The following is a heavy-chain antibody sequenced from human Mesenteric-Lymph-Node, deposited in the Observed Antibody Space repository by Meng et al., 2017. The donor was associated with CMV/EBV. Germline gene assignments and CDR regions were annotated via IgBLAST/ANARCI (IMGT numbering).Heavy chain of an antibody. CDR3: TKDASETSSWLYGMDV. J-gene: IGHJ6*02. CDR1: GFTFSRSA. V-gene: IGHV3-30*02. CDR2: IRFDGTNT. D-gene: IGHD6-13*01. Sequence: GESLKISCAASGFTFSRSAMHWVRQAPGKGLEWVAFIRFDGTNTYYADSVKGRFTISRDNSKNTLYLQMNSLRPDDTALYYCTKDASETSSWLYGMDVWGQGTTVTVSS.